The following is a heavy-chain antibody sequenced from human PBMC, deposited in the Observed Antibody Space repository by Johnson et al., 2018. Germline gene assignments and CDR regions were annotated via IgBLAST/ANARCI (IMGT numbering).Heavy chain of an antibody. Sequence: QVQLVESGGGVVQPGRSXRLSCAASGFTFSSYAMHWVRQAPGKGLEWVAVISYDGSNKYYADYVKGRFTISSDNSKTTLYLQMNSLRAEDPAVYYCASDGVVGDGYNSDAFDIWGQGTMVTVSS. V-gene: IGHV3-30-3*01. D-gene: IGHD5-24*01. CDR1: GFTFSSYA. CDR3: ASDGVVGDGYNSDAFDI. CDR2: ISYDGSNK. J-gene: IGHJ3*02.